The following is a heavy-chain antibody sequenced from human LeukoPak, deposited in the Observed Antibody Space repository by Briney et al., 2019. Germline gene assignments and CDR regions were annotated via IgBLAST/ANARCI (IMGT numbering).Heavy chain of an antibody. CDR1: GFTVSSNY. J-gene: IGHJ4*02. CDR2: IYSGGST. Sequence: GGSLRLSCAASGFTVSSNYMSWVRQAPGKGLEWVSVIYSGGSTYYADSVKGRFTISRDNSKNTLYLQMNSLRAEDTAVYYCAKGSGSYSSYFDYWGQGTLVTVSS. D-gene: IGHD1-26*01. CDR3: AKGSGSYSSYFDY. V-gene: IGHV3-53*01.